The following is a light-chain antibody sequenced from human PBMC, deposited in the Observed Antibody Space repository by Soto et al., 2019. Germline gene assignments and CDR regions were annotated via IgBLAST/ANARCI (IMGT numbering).Light chain of an antibody. CDR1: SSDIGAYDY. CDR3: SSFTTNSTHV. CDR2: EVN. J-gene: IGLJ1*01. Sequence: QSVLTQPASLSGYPGQSITISCTGTSSDIGAYDYVSWFQQHPGKAPKLMISEVNNRPSGVSNRFSGSKSGNTAYLTISGLQVEDEAEYFCSSFTTNSTHVFGPRTKLTGL. V-gene: IGLV2-14*01.